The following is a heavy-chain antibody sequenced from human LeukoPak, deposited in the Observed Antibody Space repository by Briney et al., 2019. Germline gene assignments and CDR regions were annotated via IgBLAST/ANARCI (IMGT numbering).Heavy chain of an antibody. V-gene: IGHV3-74*01. J-gene: IGHJ4*02. CDR3: ALLNPSVAH. D-gene: IGHD3-16*01. CDR2: INSHGSAT. CDR1: GFTFSSYW. Sequence: GGSLRLSCAASGFTFSSYWIHWVRQAPGKGLVWVSDINSHGSATNYADSVKGRFTISRDNAKNTLYLQMNSLRPEDTAVYYCALLNPSVAHWGQGTLVTVS.